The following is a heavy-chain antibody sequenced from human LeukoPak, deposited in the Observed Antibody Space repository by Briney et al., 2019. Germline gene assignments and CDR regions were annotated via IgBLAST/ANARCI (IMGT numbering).Heavy chain of an antibody. Sequence: GGSLRLSCAASRFTFSNYAMHWVRQAPGKGLEWVANIKEDGSEKYYVDSVKGRFTISRDNAKNSLYLQMNSLRAEDTAVYYCARDFDGVQAFDIWGQGTMVTVSS. CDR1: RFTFSNYA. V-gene: IGHV3-7*01. J-gene: IGHJ3*02. CDR2: IKEDGSEK. D-gene: IGHD3-16*01. CDR3: ARDFDGVQAFDI.